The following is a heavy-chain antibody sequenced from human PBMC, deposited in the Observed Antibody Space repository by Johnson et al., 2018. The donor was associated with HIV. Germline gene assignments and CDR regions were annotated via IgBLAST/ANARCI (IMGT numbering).Heavy chain of an antibody. J-gene: IGHJ3*02. V-gene: IGHV3-30-3*01. CDR3: ARDLTNWGVGDAFDI. Sequence: QEQLVESGGGVVQPGGYLRLSCAASDFTFSSYAMHWARQAPGKGLDWVAVISYDGSNKYYADSVKGRFTISRDNSKNTLYLQMNSLRAEDTAVYYCARDLTNWGVGDAFDIWGQGTMVTVSS. CDR2: ISYDGSNK. D-gene: IGHD7-27*01. CDR1: DFTFSSYA.